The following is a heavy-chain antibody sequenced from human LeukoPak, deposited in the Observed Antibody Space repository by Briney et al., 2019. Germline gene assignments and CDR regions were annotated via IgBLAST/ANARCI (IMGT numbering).Heavy chain of an antibody. CDR3: ARDVSHGSSGYCAD. CDR2: ISGGGYNT. Sequence: GGSLRLSCAASGITFSNYAFTWVRQAPGKGLEGVSSISGGGYNTYYADNVKGRFTISRDNSRNMLYLQMDSLGAEDTAVYYCARDVSHGSSGYCADWGQGTLVTVSS. V-gene: IGHV3-23*01. J-gene: IGHJ4*02. CDR1: GITFSNYA. D-gene: IGHD3-22*01.